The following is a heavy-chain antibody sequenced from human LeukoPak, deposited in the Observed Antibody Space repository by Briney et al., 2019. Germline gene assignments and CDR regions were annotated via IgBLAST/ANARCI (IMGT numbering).Heavy chain of an antibody. V-gene: IGHV3-13*01. CDR3: ASSPAYSSSWYAIDN. CDR2: IGTAGDT. J-gene: IGHJ4*02. D-gene: IGHD6-13*01. Sequence: GGSLRLSCAASGFTFSNYDLHGVRQAAGKGLEWVSGIGTAGDTYYPASVKGRFTISRENAKNSLYLQMNSLSAGDTAVYYCASSPAYSSSWYAIDNWGQGTLVTVSS. CDR1: GFTFSNYD.